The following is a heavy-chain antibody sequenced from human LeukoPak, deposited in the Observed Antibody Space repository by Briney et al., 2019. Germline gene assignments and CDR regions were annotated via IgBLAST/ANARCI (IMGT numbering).Heavy chain of an antibody. D-gene: IGHD3-3*01. CDR3: ARTLRITIFGVAPRIDAFDI. J-gene: IGHJ3*02. Sequence: SETLSLTCTVSGGSISSSSYYWGWIRQPPGKGLEWIGGIYYSGSTYYNPSLKSRVTISVDTSKNQFSLKLSSVTAADTAVYYCARTLRITIFGVAPRIDAFDIWGQGTMVTVSS. CDR1: GGSISSSSYY. CDR2: IYYSGST. V-gene: IGHV4-39*01.